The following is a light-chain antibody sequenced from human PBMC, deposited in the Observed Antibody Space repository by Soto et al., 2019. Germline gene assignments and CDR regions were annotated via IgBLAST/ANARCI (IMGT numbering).Light chain of an antibody. V-gene: IGLV2-23*02. CDR2: EVS. J-gene: IGLJ2*01. CDR3: CSYAGSSTVV. CDR1: SSDVGSYNL. Sequence: QSALTQPASVSGSPGQSITISCTGTSSDVGSYNLVSWYQQHPGKAPKLMIYEVSKRPSGVSKRFSGSKSGNTASLTISGLHAEDEAVYYCCSYAGSSTVVFGGGTQLTVL.